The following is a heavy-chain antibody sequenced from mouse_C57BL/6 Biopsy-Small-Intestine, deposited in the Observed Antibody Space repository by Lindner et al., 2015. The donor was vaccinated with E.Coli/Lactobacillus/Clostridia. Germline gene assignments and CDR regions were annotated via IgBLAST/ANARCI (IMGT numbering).Heavy chain of an antibody. D-gene: IGHD3-3*01. CDR3: ATSQLGDAVDN. CDR1: GYSFTDYN. Sequence: VQLQESGPELVKPGASVKISCKASGYSFTDYNMNWLKQSNGKSLEWIGVINPNYGFTSYNQKFKDKATLTVDQSSSTAYMQLNSLTFEDSAVYFCATSQLGDAVDNWGQGTSVTVSS. CDR2: INPNYGFT. V-gene: IGHV1-39*01. J-gene: IGHJ4*01.